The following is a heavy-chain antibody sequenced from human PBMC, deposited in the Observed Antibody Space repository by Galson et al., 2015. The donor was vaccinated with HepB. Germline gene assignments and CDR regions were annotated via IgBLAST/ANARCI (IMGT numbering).Heavy chain of an antibody. J-gene: IGHJ4*02. CDR1: GFTFSSYA. V-gene: IGHV3-30*18. CDR3: AKALNLPRVYGSGSLDY. CDR2: ISYDGSNK. Sequence: SLRLSCAASGFTFSSYAMSWVRQAPGKGLEWVAVISYDGSNKYYADSVKGRFTISRDNSKNTLYLQMNSLRAEDTAVYYCAKALNLPRVYGSGSLDYWGQGTLVTVSS. D-gene: IGHD3-10*01.